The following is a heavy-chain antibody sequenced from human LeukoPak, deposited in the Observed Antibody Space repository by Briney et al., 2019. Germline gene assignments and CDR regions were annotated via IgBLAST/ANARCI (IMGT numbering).Heavy chain of an antibody. J-gene: IGHJ3*02. CDR1: GGSISSYY. CDR3: ARHGNGAFDI. D-gene: IGHD1-1*01. V-gene: IGHV4-59*08. CDR2: IYYSGST. Sequence: SETLSLTCTVSGGSISSYYWSWIRQPPGKGLEWIGFIYYSGSTNYSPSLKSRVTISVDTSKNQFSLKLTSVTAADTAVYYCARHGNGAFDIWGQGTMVTVSS.